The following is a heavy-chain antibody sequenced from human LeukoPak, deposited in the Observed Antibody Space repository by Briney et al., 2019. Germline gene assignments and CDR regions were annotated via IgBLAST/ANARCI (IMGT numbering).Heavy chain of an antibody. J-gene: IGHJ4*02. V-gene: IGHV3-23*01. CDR2: ISGTGSRT. CDR1: GFTFSNYA. CDR3: AKELDGSGYYGPDY. Sequence: GGSLRLSCAASGFTFSNYAMIWVRQAPGKGPEWIATISGTGSRTYYANSVRGRFSISRDNSRNTLYLQRSSLRVEDTAVYYCAKELDGSGYYGPDYWGRGTLVTVSS. D-gene: IGHD3-22*01.